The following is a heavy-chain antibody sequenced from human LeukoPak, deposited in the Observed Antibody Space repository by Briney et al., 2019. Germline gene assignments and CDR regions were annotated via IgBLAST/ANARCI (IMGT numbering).Heavy chain of an antibody. CDR2: TNHSGST. Sequence: PSETLSLTCAVYGGSFSGYYWSWIRQPPGKGLEWIGETNHSGSTNYNPSLKSRVTISVDTSKNQFSLKLSSVTAADTAVYYCARGGKDYYDSTSPGFFDYWGQGTLVTVSS. D-gene: IGHD3-22*01. J-gene: IGHJ4*02. V-gene: IGHV4-34*01. CDR1: GGSFSGYY. CDR3: ARGGKDYYDSTSPGFFDY.